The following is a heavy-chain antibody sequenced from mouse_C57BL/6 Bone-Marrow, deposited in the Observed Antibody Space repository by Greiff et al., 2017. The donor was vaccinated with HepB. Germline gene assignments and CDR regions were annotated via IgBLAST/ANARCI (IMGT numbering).Heavy chain of an antibody. CDR2: ISDGGSYT. V-gene: IGHV5-4*01. J-gene: IGHJ3*01. D-gene: IGHD2-9*01. Sequence: EVQLVESGGGLVKPGGSLKLSCAASGFTFSSYAMSWVRQTPEKRLEWVATISDGGSYTYYPDNVKGRFTISRDNAKNNLYLQMSHLKSEDTAMYYCARGPSYYGYLFAYWGRGTRVTVSA. CDR3: ARGPSYYGYLFAY. CDR1: GFTFSSYA.